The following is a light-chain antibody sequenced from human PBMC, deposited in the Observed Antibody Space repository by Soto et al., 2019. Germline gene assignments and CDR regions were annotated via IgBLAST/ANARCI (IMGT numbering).Light chain of an antibody. V-gene: IGLV1-44*01. CDR2: GSN. CDR1: SSNIGSHT. CDR3: AAWDDSLDGYVV. Sequence: QSVLTQPPSASGTPGKSVTISCSGGSSNIGSHTVNWYQHLPGTAPKLLIYGSNQRPSGVPDRFSGSKSGTSASLAISGLQSEDEADYYCAAWDDSLDGYVVFGGGTKLTVL. J-gene: IGLJ2*01.